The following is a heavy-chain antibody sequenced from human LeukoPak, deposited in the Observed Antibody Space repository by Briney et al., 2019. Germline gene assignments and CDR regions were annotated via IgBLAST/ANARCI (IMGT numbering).Heavy chain of an antibody. CDR1: GFSFSSYG. CDR2: IRYDGSNK. V-gene: IGHV3-30*02. D-gene: IGHD2-15*01. Sequence: PGGSLRLSCAASGFSFSSYGMNWVRQAPGKGLEWVAFIRYDGSNKYYADSVKGRFTISRDDSKNTLYLQMNSLRAEDTAVYYCAKDHRYCSAGSCYGADYWVQGTLVTVSS. CDR3: AKDHRYCSAGSCYGADY. J-gene: IGHJ4*02.